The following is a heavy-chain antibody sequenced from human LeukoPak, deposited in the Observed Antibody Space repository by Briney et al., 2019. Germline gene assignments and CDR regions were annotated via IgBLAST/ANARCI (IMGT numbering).Heavy chain of an antibody. CDR1: GYTFTGYY. D-gene: IGHD2-2*01. CDR3: ARFHPAALNYIDQ. V-gene: IGHV1-2*02. CDR2: INPNSGGT. J-gene: IGHJ4*02. Sequence: GASVKVSCKASGYTFTGYYMHWVRQAPGQGLEWMGWINPNSGGTNYAQKFQGRVTMTRDTSISTAYMELSRLRSDDTAVYYCARFHPAALNYIDQWGQGTLVTVSS.